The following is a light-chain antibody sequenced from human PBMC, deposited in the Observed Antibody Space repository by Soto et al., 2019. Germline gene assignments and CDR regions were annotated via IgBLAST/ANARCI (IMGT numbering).Light chain of an antibody. CDR1: NSRSGSNY. Sequence: QSVLPQPPSASGTPGQRVTISCSTSNSRSGSNYVYWYQQLPGTAPKLLIYRNDQRPSGVPDRFSGSKSGTPASLAISGLRSEDEADYYCAKWDDSLRVYVFGTGTKLTVL. CDR3: AKWDDSLRVYV. CDR2: RND. V-gene: IGLV1-47*01. J-gene: IGLJ1*01.